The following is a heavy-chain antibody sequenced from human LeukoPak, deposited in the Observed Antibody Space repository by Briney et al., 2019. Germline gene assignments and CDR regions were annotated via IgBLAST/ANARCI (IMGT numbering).Heavy chain of an antibody. CDR3: AREGDLAGIDY. V-gene: IGHV4-59*01. J-gene: IGHJ4*02. CDR2: IYYSGST. D-gene: IGHD6-19*01. Sequence: PSETLSLTCTVSGGSISSYYWSWIRQPPGKGLEWIGYIYYSGSTNYNPSLKSRVTISVDTSKNQFSLKLSSVTAADTAVYYCAREGDLAGIDYWGQGTLVTVSS. CDR1: GGSISSYY.